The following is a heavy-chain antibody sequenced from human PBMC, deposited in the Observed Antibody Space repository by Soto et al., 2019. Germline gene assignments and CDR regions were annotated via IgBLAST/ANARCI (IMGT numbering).Heavy chain of an antibody. CDR2: ISYDGSNK. V-gene: IGHV3-30*03. CDR1: GFTFSSYG. D-gene: IGHD3-10*01. Sequence: QVQLVESGGGVVQPGRSLRLSCAASGFTFSSYGMHWVRQAPGKGLEWVAVISYDGSNKYYADSVKGRFTISRDNSKNTRYLQMNSLRAEDTALYYCALWLGAIFDYWGQGTLVTVSS. CDR3: ALWLGAIFDY. J-gene: IGHJ4*02.